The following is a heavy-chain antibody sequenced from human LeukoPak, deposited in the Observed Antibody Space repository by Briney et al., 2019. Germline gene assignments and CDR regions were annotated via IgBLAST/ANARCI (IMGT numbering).Heavy chain of an antibody. CDR1: GYSFTSYW. CDR3: ARHRRGGYSYGPQSSDY. D-gene: IGHD5-18*01. CDR2: IYPGDSDT. V-gene: IGHV5-51*01. Sequence: PGESLKISCEGSGYSFTSYWIGWVRQMPGKGLEWMGIIYPGDSDTRYSPSFQGQVTISADKSISTAYLQWSSLKASDTAMYYCARHRRGGYSYGPQSSDYWGQGTLVTVSS. J-gene: IGHJ4*02.